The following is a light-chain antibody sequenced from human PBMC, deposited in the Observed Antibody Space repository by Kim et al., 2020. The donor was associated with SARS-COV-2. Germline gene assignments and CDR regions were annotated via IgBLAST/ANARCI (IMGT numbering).Light chain of an antibody. V-gene: IGKV3-15*01. CDR3: QQYNNWPLYT. Sequence: EIVMTQSPATLSVSPGERATLSCRASQSVSSNLAWYQQKPGQAPRLLIYDTSTRATGIPTRFSGSGSGTEFTLTISSLQSEDFAVYYCQQYNNWPLYTFGQGTELEI. CDR2: DTS. J-gene: IGKJ2*01. CDR1: QSVSSN.